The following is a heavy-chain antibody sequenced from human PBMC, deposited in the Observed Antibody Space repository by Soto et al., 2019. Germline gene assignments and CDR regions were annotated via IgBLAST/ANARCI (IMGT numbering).Heavy chain of an antibody. D-gene: IGHD3-22*01. CDR3: AILGTYYFDNSDNYFDF. CDR1: GYTLTRYS. CDR2: INAGNGNT. J-gene: IGHJ4*02. V-gene: IGHV1-3*05. Sequence: QVQLVQSGAEEMKPGASVKVSCKASGYTLTRYSIHWVRQAPGQRLEWMGWINAGNGNTKFSQKFQGRXTXTXYTSASTAYMELRGLRSEDTAVYYCAILGTYYFDNSDNYFDFWGQGTLVTVSS.